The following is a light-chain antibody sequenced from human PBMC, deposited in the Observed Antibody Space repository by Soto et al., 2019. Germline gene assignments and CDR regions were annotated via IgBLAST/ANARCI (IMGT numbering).Light chain of an antibody. V-gene: IGKV2-40*01. Sequence: DIVMNQSPLSLPVTPGEPASISCRSSQSLLDSGDGNTYLDWYPQKPGQSPQLQIYTPSRRASGVPDRFSGSGSGTDFTLKISRVEAEDVGVYYCMQRTEFPWTFGQGTKVDIK. CDR2: TPS. CDR3: MQRTEFPWT. J-gene: IGKJ1*01. CDR1: QSLLDSGDGNTY.